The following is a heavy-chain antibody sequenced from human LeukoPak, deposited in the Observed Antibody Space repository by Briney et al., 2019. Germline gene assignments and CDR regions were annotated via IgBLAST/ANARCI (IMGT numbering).Heavy chain of an antibody. CDR3: ARAVGDYDSDYYYYYGMDV. J-gene: IGHJ6*02. CDR1: GGTFSSYA. CDR2: IIPIFGTA. V-gene: IGHV1-69*13. D-gene: IGHD3-3*01. Sequence: ASVNVSCKASGGTFSSYAISWVRQAPGQGLEWMGGIIPIFGTANYAQKFQGRVTITADESTSTAYMELSSLRSEDTAVYYCARAVGDYDSDYYYYYGMDVWGQGTTVTVSS.